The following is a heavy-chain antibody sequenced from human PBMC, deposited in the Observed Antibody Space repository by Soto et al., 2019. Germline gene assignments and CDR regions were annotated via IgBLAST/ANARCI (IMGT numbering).Heavy chain of an antibody. J-gene: IGHJ4*02. CDR3: ESHGDDDSSTTRIYLDY. Sequence: SETLSLTCTVSSGSISSYYWNWIRQPPGKGLEWIGNIHYNGNTKYSPALKSRVTMSVDTAKNHFSLKLISVTPADTAAYFCESHGDDDSSTTRIYLDYWGQGTLVNVCS. V-gene: IGHV4-59*01. CDR1: SGSISSYY. CDR2: IHYNGNT. D-gene: IGHD3-22*01.